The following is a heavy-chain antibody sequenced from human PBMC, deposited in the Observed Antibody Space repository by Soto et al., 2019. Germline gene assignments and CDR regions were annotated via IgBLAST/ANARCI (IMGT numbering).Heavy chain of an antibody. CDR2: IYYTGIT. J-gene: IGHJ5*02. CDR3: ARALDYDFWGGRNWFDP. V-gene: IGHV4-59*01. D-gene: IGHD3-3*01. Sequence: WTWIRQSPGKGLEWVGYIYYTGITNYNPSLKRRVTISLDRSKNQFSLKLHSVTAADTAVYYCARALDYDFWGGRNWFDPWGQGTLVTVSS.